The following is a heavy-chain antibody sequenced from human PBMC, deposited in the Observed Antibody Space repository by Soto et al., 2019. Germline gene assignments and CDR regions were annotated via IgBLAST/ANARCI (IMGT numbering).Heavy chain of an antibody. Sequence: FSGYAMHWVRQAPGKGLEYVSAISSNGGSTYYADSVKGRFTISRDNSKNTLYLQMSSLRAEDTAVYYCVKVEGASPYYYDSSGYWGYWGQGTLVTVSS. CDR2: ISSNGGST. CDR1: FSGYA. CDR3: VKVEGASPYYYDSSGYWGY. D-gene: IGHD3-22*01. J-gene: IGHJ4*02. V-gene: IGHV3-64D*06.